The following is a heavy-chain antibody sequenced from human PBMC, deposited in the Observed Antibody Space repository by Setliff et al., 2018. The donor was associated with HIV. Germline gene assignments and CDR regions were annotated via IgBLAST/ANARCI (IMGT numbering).Heavy chain of an antibody. V-gene: IGHV4-31*02. CDR1: GGSISSGGNY. J-gene: IGHJ6*03. CDR2: IYYTGST. CDR3: ARDEQLVRGSHYYYYMDV. D-gene: IGHD6-6*01. Sequence: SETLSLTCTVSGGSISSGGNYWSWIRQYPGKGLEWIGYIYYTGSTYYNPSLKSRVTISVDTSKNQFSLKLSSVTAADTAVYYCARDEQLVRGSHYYYYMDVWGKGTTVTVSS.